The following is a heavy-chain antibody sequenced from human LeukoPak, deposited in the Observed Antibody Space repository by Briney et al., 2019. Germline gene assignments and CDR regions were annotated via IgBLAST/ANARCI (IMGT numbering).Heavy chain of an antibody. V-gene: IGHV4-39*01. CDR2: IYYSGRT. D-gene: IGHD3-3*01. Sequence: SETLSLTCTVSGGSISSSSYYWGWIRQPPGKGLEWIGNIYYSGRTYYNPSLKSRVTISVDTSKNQFSLNLSSVTAADTAVYYCARRGALDFWRGYYAFGSWFDPWGQGTLVTVSS. J-gene: IGHJ5*02. CDR3: ARRGALDFWRGYYAFGSWFDP. CDR1: GGSISSSSYY.